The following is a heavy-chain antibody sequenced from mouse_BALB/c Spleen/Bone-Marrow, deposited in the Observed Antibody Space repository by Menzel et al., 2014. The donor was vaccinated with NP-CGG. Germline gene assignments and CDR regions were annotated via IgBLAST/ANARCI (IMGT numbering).Heavy chain of an antibody. CDR2: INPSNGRT. V-gene: IGHV1S81*02. D-gene: IGHD3-3*01. CDR1: GYTFTSYW. Sequence: VQLQQSGAELVKPGASVKLSCKASGYTFTSYWMHWVKQRPGQGLEWIGEINPSNGRTNYNEKFKSKATLTLDKSSSTAYMQLSGLTSEDSAVYYCAGGRGYFDYWGQGTTLTVSP. CDR3: AGGRGYFDY. J-gene: IGHJ2*01.